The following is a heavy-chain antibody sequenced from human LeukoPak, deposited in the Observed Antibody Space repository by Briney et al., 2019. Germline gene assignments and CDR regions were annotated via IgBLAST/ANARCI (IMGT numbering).Heavy chain of an antibody. Sequence: GGSLRLSCAASGFTFDDYAMHWVRQAPGKGLEWVSLISWDGGSTYYADSVKGRFTISRDNSKNSLYLQMNSLRAEDTAMYYCAKDSGGDDFWSGYYLDNWGQGTLVTVSS. CDR3: AKDSGGDDFWSGYYLDN. J-gene: IGHJ4*02. D-gene: IGHD3-3*01. V-gene: IGHV3-43D*04. CDR2: ISWDGGST. CDR1: GFTFDDYA.